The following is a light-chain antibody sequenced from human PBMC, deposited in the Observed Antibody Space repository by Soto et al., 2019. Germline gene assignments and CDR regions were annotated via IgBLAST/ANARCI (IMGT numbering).Light chain of an antibody. CDR1: QSVGSR. V-gene: IGKV3-15*01. Sequence: EIVMTQSPATLSVSPGERATLSCRASQSVGSRLAWYWQKPGQSPRLLIYGASTRATGIPARFSGSGSGTEFTLTISRLQSEDFAVYYCHQYNNWPPIFGQGTKLEIK. J-gene: IGKJ2*01. CDR2: GAS. CDR3: HQYNNWPPI.